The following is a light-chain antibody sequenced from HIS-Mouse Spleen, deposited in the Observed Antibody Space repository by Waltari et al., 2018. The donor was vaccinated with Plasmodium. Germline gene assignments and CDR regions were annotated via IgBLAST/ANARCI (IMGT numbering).Light chain of an antibody. CDR1: ALPKQY. CDR2: KDS. J-gene: IGLJ2*01. Sequence: SYELTQPPSVSVSPGQKARITCSGDALPKQYAYWYQQKPGQAPVLVIYKDSERPSGSPERFSGSSSGTTVTLTISGVQAEDEADYYCQSADSSGTYVVFGGGTKLTVL. CDR3: QSADSSGTYVV. V-gene: IGLV3-25*03.